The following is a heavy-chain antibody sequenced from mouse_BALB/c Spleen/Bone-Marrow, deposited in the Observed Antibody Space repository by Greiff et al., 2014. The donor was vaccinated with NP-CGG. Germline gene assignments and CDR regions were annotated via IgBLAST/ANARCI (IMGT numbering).Heavy chain of an antibody. J-gene: IGHJ4*01. CDR3: AREGGAMDY. CDR2: ISNLAYSI. CDR1: GFTFSDYG. V-gene: IGHV5-15*02. Sequence: EVHLVESGGGSVQPGGSRKLSCAASGFTFSDYGMAWVRQAPGKGPEWVAFISNLAYSIYYADTVTGRFTISRENAKNTLYLEMSSLRSEDTAMYYCAREGGAMDYWGQGTSVTVSS.